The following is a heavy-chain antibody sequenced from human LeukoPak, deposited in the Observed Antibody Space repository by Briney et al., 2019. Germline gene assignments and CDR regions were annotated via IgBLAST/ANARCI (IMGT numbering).Heavy chain of an antibody. CDR2: INHSGST. Sequence: SETLSLTCAVYGESFSGYYWNWIRLPPGKGLEGIGEINHSGSTNYNPPLKSRVTISVDTSENQFSLKLSSMTAADTAVYYCASGRGIFGVVHFDYWGQGTLVTVSS. CDR1: GESFSGYY. CDR3: ASGRGIFGVVHFDY. J-gene: IGHJ4*02. V-gene: IGHV4-34*01. D-gene: IGHD3-3*01.